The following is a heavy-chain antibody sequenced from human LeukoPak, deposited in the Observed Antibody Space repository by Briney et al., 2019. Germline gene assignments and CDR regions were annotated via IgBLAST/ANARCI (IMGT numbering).Heavy chain of an antibody. CDR3: ARDGANWNLDY. D-gene: IGHD1-1*01. Sequence: GRSLRLSCAASGFTFDDYAMHWVRQAPGKGLEWVSFVRYDGSKEYYTDSVKGRFISSRDNSKNMLYLQMNSLRAEDTALYYCARDGANWNLDYWGQGTLVTVSS. V-gene: IGHV3-30*02. J-gene: IGHJ4*02. CDR2: VRYDGSKE. CDR1: GFTFDDYA.